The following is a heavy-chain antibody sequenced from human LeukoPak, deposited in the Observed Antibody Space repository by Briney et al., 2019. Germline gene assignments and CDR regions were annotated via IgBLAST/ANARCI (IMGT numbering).Heavy chain of an antibody. J-gene: IGHJ6*02. CDR2: INHSGST. Sequence: SETLSLTCAVYGGSFSGYYWSWTRQPPGKGLEWIGEINHSGSTNYNPSLKSRVTISVDTSKNQFSLKLSSVTAADTAVYYCARVSRWLGYYYYYGMDVWGQGTTVTVSS. CDR1: GGSFSGYY. CDR3: ARVSRWLGYYYYYGMDV. D-gene: IGHD6-19*01. V-gene: IGHV4-34*01.